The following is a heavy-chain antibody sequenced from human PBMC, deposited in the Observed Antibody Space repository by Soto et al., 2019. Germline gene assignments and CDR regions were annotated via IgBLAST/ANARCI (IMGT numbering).Heavy chain of an antibody. CDR1: GYTFTSYG. CDR2: ISAYNGNT. CDR3: ARGPCSSSSCYQGHYYYGMDV. D-gene: IGHD2-2*01. J-gene: IGHJ6*02. V-gene: IGHV1-18*01. Sequence: QVQLVQSGAEVKKPGASVKVSCKASGYTFTSYGISWVRQAPGQGLEWMGWISAYNGNTNYAQKLQGRVTMTTDTTTSTAYMERRGLRSDGTAVYYGARGPCSSSSCYQGHYYYGMDVWGQGTTVTVSS.